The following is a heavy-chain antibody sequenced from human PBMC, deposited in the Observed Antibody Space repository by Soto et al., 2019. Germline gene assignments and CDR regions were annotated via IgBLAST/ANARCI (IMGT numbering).Heavy chain of an antibody. V-gene: IGHV5-51*01. Sequence: GESLKISCKGSGYSFTSYWISWVRQMPGKGLEWMGIIYPGDSDTRYSPSFQGQVTISADKSISTAYLQWSGLKASDTAIYYCARHGGGGHNPTPLYVFDFWGQGTMVTGSS. CDR1: GYSFTSYW. J-gene: IGHJ3*01. D-gene: IGHD3-16*01. CDR2: IYPGDSDT. CDR3: ARHGGGGHNPTPLYVFDF.